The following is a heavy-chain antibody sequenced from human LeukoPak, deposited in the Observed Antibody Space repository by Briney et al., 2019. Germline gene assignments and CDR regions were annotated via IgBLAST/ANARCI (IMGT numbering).Heavy chain of an antibody. CDR2: IYTSGST. V-gene: IGHV4-4*07. Sequence: SETLSLTCTVSGGSISSYYWSWIRQPAGKGLEWIGRIYTSGSTNYNPSLKSRVTMSVDTSKNQFSLKLSSVTAADTAVYYCARDHADFWSGYYPHWYFDLWGRGTLVTVSS. CDR3: ARDHADFWSGYYPHWYFDL. D-gene: IGHD3-3*01. CDR1: GGSISSYY. J-gene: IGHJ2*01.